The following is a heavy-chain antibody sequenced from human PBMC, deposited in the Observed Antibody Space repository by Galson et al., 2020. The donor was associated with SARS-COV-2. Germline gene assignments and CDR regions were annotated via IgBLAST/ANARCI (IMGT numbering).Heavy chain of an antibody. D-gene: IGHD2-21*01. CDR2: IYYSGST. CDR1: GGSISSHY. J-gene: IGHJ6*03. V-gene: IGHV4-59*11. CDR3: ARDSSDSYYDYYYMDV. Sequence: SETLSLTCTVSGGSISSHYWSWIRQPPGKGLEWIGYIYYSGSTNYNPSLKSRVTISVDTSKNQFSLQLSSVAAADTAVYYCARDSSDSYYDYYYMDVGGKGTTVTVAS.